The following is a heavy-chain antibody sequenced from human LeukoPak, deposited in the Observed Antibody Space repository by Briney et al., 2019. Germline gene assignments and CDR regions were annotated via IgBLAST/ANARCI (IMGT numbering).Heavy chain of an antibody. D-gene: IGHD6-6*01. J-gene: IGHJ4*02. CDR3: ARDGIAARPLY. V-gene: IGHV3-74*01. Sequence: PGGSLRLSCAASGFXFSTYWINWVRQAPGKGLVWVSRISTDGSSTSYADSVKGRFTISRDNAKNSLYLQMNSLRAEDTAVYYCARDGIAARPLYWGQGTLVTVSS. CDR1: GFXFSTYW. CDR2: ISTDGSST.